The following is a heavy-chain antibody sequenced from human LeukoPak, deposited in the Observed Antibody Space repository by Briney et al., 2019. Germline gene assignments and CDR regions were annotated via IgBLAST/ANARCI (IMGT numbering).Heavy chain of an antibody. CDR1: GGSISSTTYY. Sequence: SETLSLTCTVSGGSISSTTYYWGWIRQPPGKGLEWIGTIYYSGSTYYNSSLKSRVTISVDTSENQFSLKLSSVTAADTAVYYCARQRFGGGDCDFDYWGQGTLVTVSS. CDR2: IYYSGST. CDR3: ARQRFGGGDCDFDY. D-gene: IGHD2-21*01. V-gene: IGHV4-39*01. J-gene: IGHJ4*02.